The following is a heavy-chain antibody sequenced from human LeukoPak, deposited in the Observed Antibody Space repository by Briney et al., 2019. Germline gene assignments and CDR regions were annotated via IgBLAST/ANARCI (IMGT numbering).Heavy chain of an antibody. V-gene: IGHV3-30*18. D-gene: IGHD6-13*01. CDR1: GFTFSSYG. Sequence: GGSLRLSCAASGFTFSSYGMPWVRQAPGKGLEWVAVISYDGSNKYYADSVKGRFTISRDNSKNTLYLQMNSLRAEDTAVYYCAKDLRLIAAAGSPLGMDVWGQGTTVTVSS. CDR2: ISYDGSNK. J-gene: IGHJ6*02. CDR3: AKDLRLIAAAGSPLGMDV.